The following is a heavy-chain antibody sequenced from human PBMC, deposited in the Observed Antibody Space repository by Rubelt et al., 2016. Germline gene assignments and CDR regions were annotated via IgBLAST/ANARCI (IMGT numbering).Heavy chain of an antibody. CDR2: IYWDDDK. Sequence: QITLTESGPALVKPTQTLTLTCTWSGFSLTANGAAVGWIRQSPGKALEWLALIYWDDDKRYSPSLKSRLTVPKDASNNQVVLTMSTVDPVDTATYYCAHRMMIRGGPFDVWGQGALVIVSS. J-gene: IGHJ4*02. V-gene: IGHV2-5*02. CDR1: GFSLTANGAA. CDR3: AHRMMIRGGPFDV. D-gene: IGHD3-10*01.